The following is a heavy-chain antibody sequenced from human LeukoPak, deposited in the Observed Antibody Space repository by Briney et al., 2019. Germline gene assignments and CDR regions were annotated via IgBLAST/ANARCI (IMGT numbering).Heavy chain of an antibody. CDR3: ARAKLDDCGGVCDQYFQH. Sequence: AASVKVSCKASGYTFTGYYMHWVRQAPGQGLEWMGWINPNSGGTNFAQKFQGRVTLTRDTSINTAYMELSSLRSDDTAVYYCARAKLDDCGGVCDQYFQHWGQGTLVTVSS. J-gene: IGHJ1*01. CDR1: GYTFTGYY. V-gene: IGHV1-2*02. D-gene: IGHD2-21*02. CDR2: INPNSGGT.